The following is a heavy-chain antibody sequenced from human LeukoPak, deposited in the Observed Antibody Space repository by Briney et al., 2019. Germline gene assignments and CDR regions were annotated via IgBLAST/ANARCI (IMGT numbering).Heavy chain of an antibody. J-gene: IGHJ4*02. Sequence: SETLSLTCTVSGGSISSGDYYWSWIRQPPGKGLEWIGYIYYSGSTYYNPSLKSRVTISVDTSKNQFTLKLSSVTAADTAVYYCARVVPAAMGLRDWGQGTLVTVSS. CDR3: ARVVPAAMGLRD. D-gene: IGHD2-2*01. CDR1: GGSISSGDYY. CDR2: IYYSGST. V-gene: IGHV4-30-4*01.